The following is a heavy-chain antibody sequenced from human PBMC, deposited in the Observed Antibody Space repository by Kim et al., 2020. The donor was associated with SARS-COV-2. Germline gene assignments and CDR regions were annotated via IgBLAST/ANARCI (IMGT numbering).Heavy chain of an antibody. CDR2: IYYSGST. CDR1: GGSISSGGYY. V-gene: IGHV4-31*03. CDR3: ARAPGLGTMIVVVTHFDY. J-gene: IGHJ4*02. Sequence: SETLSLTCTVSGGSISSGGYYWSWIRQHPGKGLEWIGYIYYSGSTYYNPSLKSRVTISVDTSNNQFSLKLISVTAADTAVYYCARAPGLGTMIVVVTHFDYWGQGTLVTVSS. D-gene: IGHD3-22*01.